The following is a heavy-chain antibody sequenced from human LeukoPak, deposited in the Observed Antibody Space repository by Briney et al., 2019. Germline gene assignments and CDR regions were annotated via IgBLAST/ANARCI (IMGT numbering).Heavy chain of an antibody. CDR2: MNPNSGNT. V-gene: IGHV1-8*01. Sequence: ASVKVSCKASGYTFTSYDINWVRQATGQGLEWMGWMNPNSGNTGYAQEFQGRVTMTRNTSISTAYMELSSLRSEDTAVYYCARGMDYDFWSGYYFWFDPWGQGTLVTVSS. J-gene: IGHJ5*02. CDR1: GYTFTSYD. CDR3: ARGMDYDFWSGYYFWFDP. D-gene: IGHD3-3*01.